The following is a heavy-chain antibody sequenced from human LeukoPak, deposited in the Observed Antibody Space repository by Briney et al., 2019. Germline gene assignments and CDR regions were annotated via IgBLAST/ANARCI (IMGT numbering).Heavy chain of an antibody. CDR3: TRAPLRSATYH. J-gene: IGHJ5*02. CDR2: VSHSGST. D-gene: IGHD3-10*01. Sequence: SETLSLTCTVSGDSISSYYYTWSRQPPGKGLEWIGYVSHSGSTNYNPSLKSRVAMSLDTSKNQFSLKLSSVTAADTAVYYCTRAPLRSATYHWGQGSLVTVSS. CDR1: GDSISSYY. V-gene: IGHV4-59*08.